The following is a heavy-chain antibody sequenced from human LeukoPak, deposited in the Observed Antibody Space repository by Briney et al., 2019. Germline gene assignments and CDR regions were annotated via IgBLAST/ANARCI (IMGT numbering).Heavy chain of an antibody. Sequence: GGSLGLSCAASGFTFSSYAMSWVRQAPGKGLEWVSAISGSGGSTYYADSVKGRFTISRDNSKNTLYLQMNSLRAEDTAVYYCAKGSGYYPEYFQHWGQGTLVTVSS. CDR1: GFTFSSYA. CDR2: ISGSGGST. J-gene: IGHJ1*01. D-gene: IGHD3-22*01. CDR3: AKGSGYYPEYFQH. V-gene: IGHV3-23*01.